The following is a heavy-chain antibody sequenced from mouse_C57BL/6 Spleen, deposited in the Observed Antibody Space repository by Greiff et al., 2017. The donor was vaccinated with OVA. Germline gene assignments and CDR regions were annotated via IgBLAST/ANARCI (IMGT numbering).Heavy chain of an antibody. CDR1: GYTFTNYW. CDR2: IYPGGGST. D-gene: IGHD2-10*01. CDR3: ARAYYGNYGFDY. J-gene: IGHJ2*01. V-gene: IGHV1-63*01. Sequence: QVQLQQSGAELVRPGTSVKMSCKASGYTFTNYWIGWAKQRPGHGLEWIGDIYPGGGSTNYNEKFKGKATLTADQSSSTAYMQFSSLTSEDSAIYYCARAYYGNYGFDYWGQGTTLTVSS.